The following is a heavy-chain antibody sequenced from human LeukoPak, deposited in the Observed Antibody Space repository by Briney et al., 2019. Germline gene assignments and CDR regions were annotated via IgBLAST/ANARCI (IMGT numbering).Heavy chain of an antibody. CDR2: INPNSGGT. CDR3: ASGNDFWSGYSYYYMDV. J-gene: IGHJ6*03. CDR1: GYTFTGYY. V-gene: IGHV1-2*02. D-gene: IGHD3-3*01. Sequence: ASVKVSCKASGYTFTGYYMHWVRQAPGQGLEWMGWINPNSGGTNYAQKFQGRVTMTRDTSISTAYMELSRLRSDDTAVYYCASGNDFWSGYSYYYMDVWGKGTTATVSS.